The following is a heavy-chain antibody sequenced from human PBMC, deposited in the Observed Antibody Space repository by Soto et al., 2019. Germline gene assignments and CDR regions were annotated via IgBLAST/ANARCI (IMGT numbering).Heavy chain of an antibody. V-gene: IGHV1-69*01. CDR3: ARDRQARSGPGIGYCRGVSCYPHDY. CDR2: IIHPLCTP. D-gene: IGHD2-15*01. CDR1: GGTLSTYG. J-gene: IGHJ4*02. Sequence: QVQLVQSGAEVKKPGSSVKVSCKASGGTLSTYGITWVRQAPGQGLEWMGGIIHPLCTPKYAQKFQGRVMITADESTDTVYMELSSLSSEDTAVYYCARDRQARSGPGIGYCRGVSCYPHDYWGQGTLVTVSS.